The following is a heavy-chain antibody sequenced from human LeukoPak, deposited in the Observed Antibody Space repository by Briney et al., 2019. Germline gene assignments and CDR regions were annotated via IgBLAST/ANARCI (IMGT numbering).Heavy chain of an antibody. CDR2: IYYSGST. J-gene: IGHJ5*02. CDR1: GGSISSYY. CDR3: ARGALVVAATSWFDP. Sequence: SETLSLTCTVSGGSISSYYWSWIRQPPGKGLEWIGYIYYSGSTNYNPSLKSRVTISVDTSKNQFSLKLSSVTAADTAVYYCARGALVVAATSWFDPWGQGTLVTVSP. D-gene: IGHD2-15*01. V-gene: IGHV4-59*08.